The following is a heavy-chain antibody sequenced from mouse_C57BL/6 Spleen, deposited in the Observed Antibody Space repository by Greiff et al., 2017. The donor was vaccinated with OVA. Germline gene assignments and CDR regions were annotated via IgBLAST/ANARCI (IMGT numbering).Heavy chain of an antibody. CDR1: GFTFSDYY. D-gene: IGHD1-1*01. CDR3: ARGEIATVVAHYYAMDY. V-gene: IGHV5-16*01. J-gene: IGHJ4*01. CDR2: INYDGSST. Sequence: DVHLVESEGGLVQPGSSMKLSCTASGFTFSDYYMAWVRQVPEKGLEWVANINYDGSSTYYLDSLKSRFIISRDNAKNILYLQMSSLKSEDTATYYCARGEIATVVAHYYAMDYWGQGTSVTVSS.